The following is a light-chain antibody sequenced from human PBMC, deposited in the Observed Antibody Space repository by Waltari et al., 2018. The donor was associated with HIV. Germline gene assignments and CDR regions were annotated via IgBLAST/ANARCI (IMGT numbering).Light chain of an antibody. CDR3: AAWDDTLTVV. V-gene: IGLV1-47*01. CDR2: RNN. Sequence: QSVLTQPPSASGTPGQSVTISCSGTSSNIGTNYVYWYQQFPGTAPKLLIYRNNKPPSGVPDRFSGSKSGTSASLAISGLRSDDEADYYCAAWDDTLTVVFGGGTKLTVL. J-gene: IGLJ2*01. CDR1: SSNIGTNY.